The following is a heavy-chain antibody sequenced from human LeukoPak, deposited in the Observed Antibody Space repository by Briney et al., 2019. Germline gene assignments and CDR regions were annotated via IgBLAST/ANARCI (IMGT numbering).Heavy chain of an antibody. CDR3: ARLRWGTGGAFDI. CDR2: IYYSGSI. CDR1: GGSISSSSYY. V-gene: IGHV4-39*01. Sequence: SETLSLTCTVSGGSISSSSYYWGWIRQPPGKGLEWIGSIYYSGSIYYNPSLKSRVTISVDTSKNQFSLKLSSVTAADTAVYYCARLRWGTGGAFDIWGQGTVVTVSS. D-gene: IGHD7-27*01. J-gene: IGHJ3*02.